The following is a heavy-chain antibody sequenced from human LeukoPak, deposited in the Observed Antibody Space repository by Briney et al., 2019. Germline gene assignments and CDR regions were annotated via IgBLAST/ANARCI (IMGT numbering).Heavy chain of an antibody. D-gene: IGHD3-10*01. Sequence: SETLSLTCAVYGGSLGGYSWSWIRQPPGKGLEWIGEINHSGSTNYNPSLKSRVTMSVDTSKNQFSLKLSSVTAADTAVYYCARGFGELGYWGQGTLVTVSS. CDR3: ARGFGELGY. J-gene: IGHJ4*02. CDR2: INHSGST. V-gene: IGHV4-34*01. CDR1: GGSLGGYS.